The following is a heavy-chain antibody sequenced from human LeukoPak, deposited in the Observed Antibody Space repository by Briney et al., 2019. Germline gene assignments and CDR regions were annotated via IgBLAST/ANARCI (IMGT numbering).Heavy chain of an antibody. CDR1: GYTFTSYY. D-gene: IGHD3-22*01. CDR3: ARERSSGYNDAFDI. Sequence: ASVKVSCKASGYTFTSYYMHWVRQAPGQGLEWMGWISAYNGNTNYAQKLQGRVTMTTDTSTSTAYMELRSLRSDDTAVYYCARERSSGYNDAFDIWGQGTMVTVSS. J-gene: IGHJ3*02. V-gene: IGHV1-18*04. CDR2: ISAYNGNT.